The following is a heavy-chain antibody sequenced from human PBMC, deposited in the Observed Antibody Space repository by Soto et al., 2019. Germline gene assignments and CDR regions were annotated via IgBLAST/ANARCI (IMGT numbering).Heavy chain of an antibody. J-gene: IGHJ3*01. CDR2: IYWDDDT. D-gene: IGHD3-3*01. V-gene: IGHV2-5*02. Sequence: QITLKESGPPLVRPTQTLTLACSLSGFSLTTSGVGVGWIRQPPGKALEFLALIYWDDDTRYRPSLRTRLTITKDTSKNLVVLTMTNVDPVDTATYYCVRFWSGLFVPRHRDAFDLWGQGTMVTVSS. CDR3: VRFWSGLFVPRHRDAFDL. CDR1: GFSLTTSGVG.